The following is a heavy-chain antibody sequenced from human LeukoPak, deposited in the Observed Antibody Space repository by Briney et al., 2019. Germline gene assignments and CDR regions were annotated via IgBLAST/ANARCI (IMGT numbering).Heavy chain of an antibody. V-gene: IGHV1-2*02. CDR2: INPNSGDT. CDR1: NYTFTAYY. CDR3: ARDAVIIVGTFVPRYFDL. Sequence: ASVKVSCKASNYTFTAYYIHWVRQAPGQGLEWMGWINPNSGDTHYSQSFQGRVTMTRDTSINTAYMELSSLRSDDTAVYYCARDAVIIVGTFVPRYFDLWGRGTLVTVS. J-gene: IGHJ2*01. D-gene: IGHD3-10*01.